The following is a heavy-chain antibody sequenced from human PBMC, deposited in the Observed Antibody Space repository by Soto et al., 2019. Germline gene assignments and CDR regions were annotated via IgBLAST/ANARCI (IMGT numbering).Heavy chain of an antibody. D-gene: IGHD6-6*01. J-gene: IGHJ5*02. CDR2: LYHDGST. Sequence: KTSETLSLTCAVSGDSISSDNWWSWVRQPPGKGLEWIGELYHDGSTNYNPSLKSRVTISVDKSKNQFSLKLSSVTAADTAVYYCARVSSSSRTWFDPWGQGTLVTVSS. CDR3: ARVSSSSRTWFDP. V-gene: IGHV4-4*02. CDR1: GDSISSDNW.